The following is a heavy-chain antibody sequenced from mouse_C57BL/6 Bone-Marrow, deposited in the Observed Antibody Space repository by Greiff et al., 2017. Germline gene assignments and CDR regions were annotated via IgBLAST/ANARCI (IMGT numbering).Heavy chain of an antibody. CDR1: GYTFTSYW. CDR2: IYPSDSET. D-gene: IGHD1-1*01. CDR3: ARYRRGYGSSYLYFDV. V-gene: IGHV1-61*01. J-gene: IGHJ1*03. Sequence: QVQLQQPGAELVRPGSSVKLSCKASGYTFTSYWMDWVKQRPGQGLEWIGNIYPSDSETHYNQKFKDKATLTVDKSSSTAYMQLSSLTSEDSAVYYCARYRRGYGSSYLYFDVWGTGTTVTVSS.